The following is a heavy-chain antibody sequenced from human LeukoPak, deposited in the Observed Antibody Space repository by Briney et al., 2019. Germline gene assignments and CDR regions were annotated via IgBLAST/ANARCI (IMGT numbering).Heavy chain of an antibody. Sequence: GGSLRLSCAASGFTFSSYSMNWVRQAPGKGLEWVSGISWNSGSIGYADSVKGRFTISRDNAKNSLYLQMNSLRAEDTALYYCAKDISTGGYYYGMDVWGQGTTVTVSS. CDR1: GFTFSSYS. J-gene: IGHJ6*02. CDR3: AKDISTGGYYYGMDV. D-gene: IGHD2-8*02. V-gene: IGHV3-9*01. CDR2: ISWNSGSI.